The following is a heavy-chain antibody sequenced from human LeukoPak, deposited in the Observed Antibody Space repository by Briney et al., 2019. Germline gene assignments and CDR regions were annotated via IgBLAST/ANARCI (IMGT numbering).Heavy chain of an antibody. CDR2: ISGYNVNA. V-gene: IGHV1-18*01. CDR1: GYTFSSYG. Sequence: GASVKVSCKASGYTFSSYGISWVRQAPGQGLEWMGWISGYNVNANYAQKLQGRVTMTTDTSTSTAYMELRSLRSDDTAVYYCARDPINYYASGSYYPYFDYWGQGTLVTVSS. CDR3: ARDPINYYASGSYYPYFDY. D-gene: IGHD3-10*01. J-gene: IGHJ4*02.